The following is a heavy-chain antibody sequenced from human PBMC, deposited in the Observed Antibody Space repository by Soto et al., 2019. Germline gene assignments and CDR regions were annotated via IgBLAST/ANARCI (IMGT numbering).Heavy chain of an antibody. CDR3: ASVLELHYYYGMDV. D-gene: IGHD1-7*01. CDR2: IIPIFGTA. Sequence: RASVKVSCKASGGTFSSYAISWVRQAPGQGLEWMGGIIPIFGTANYAQKFQGRVTITADESTSTAYMELSSLRSEDTAVYYCASVLELHYYYGMDVWGQGTTVTVSS. CDR1: GGTFSSYA. J-gene: IGHJ6*02. V-gene: IGHV1-69*13.